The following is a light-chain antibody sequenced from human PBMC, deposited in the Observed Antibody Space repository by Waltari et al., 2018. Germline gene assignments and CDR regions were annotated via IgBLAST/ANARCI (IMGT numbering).Light chain of an antibody. CDR2: DRK. CDR3: HSYDTNLRAV. CDR1: SSNIGAGYD. Sequence: QSVLTQPPSVSGAPGQRVTISCSGSSSNIGAGYDVYWYQQLPGTAPKLLRSDRKRRTSGVPDRFSASKSGSSASLAISGLQAEDEADYYCHSYDTNLRAVFGGGTRLTVL. V-gene: IGLV1-40*01. J-gene: IGLJ3*02.